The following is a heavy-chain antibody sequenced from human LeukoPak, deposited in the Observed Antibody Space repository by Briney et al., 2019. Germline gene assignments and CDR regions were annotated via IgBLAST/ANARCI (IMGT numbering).Heavy chain of an antibody. CDR2: ISYDGKDK. Sequence: PGRSLRLSCAASGFTFSRYGMHWVRQAPDKGLEGVADISYDGKDKHYADSVKGRFTISRDNSKNTLYLQMNSLRAEDTAVYYCAKDRDTYGSIYYFDDWGQGTLVTVSS. D-gene: IGHD5-18*01. J-gene: IGHJ4*02. CDR3: AKDRDTYGSIYYFDD. V-gene: IGHV3-30*18. CDR1: GFTFSRYG.